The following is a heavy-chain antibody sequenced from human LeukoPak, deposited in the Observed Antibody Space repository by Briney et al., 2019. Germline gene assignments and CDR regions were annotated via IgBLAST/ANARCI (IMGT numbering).Heavy chain of an antibody. J-gene: IGHJ4*02. D-gene: IGHD3-22*01. V-gene: IGHV3-23*01. Sequence: QPGGSLRLSCAASGFTFSSYVMSWVRQAPGKGLEWVSAISGSGITTYYADSVKGRFTISRDNSKNTLYLQMNSLRAEDTAVYYCAKDKSYYDSSGYYPDYWGQGTLVTVSS. CDR1: GFTFSSYV. CDR3: AKDKSYYDSSGYYPDY. CDR2: ISGSGITT.